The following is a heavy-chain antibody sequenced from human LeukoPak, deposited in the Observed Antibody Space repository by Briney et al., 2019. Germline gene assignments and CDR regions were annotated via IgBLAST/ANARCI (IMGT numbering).Heavy chain of an antibody. CDR3: ARVRRWGHYGSGSYPRWFDP. CDR2: IYYSGST. V-gene: IGHV4-30-4*07. Sequence: SETLSLTCAVSGGSISSGGYSWSWIRQPPGKGLEWIGYIYYSGSTYYNPSLKSRVTISVDTSKNQFSLKLSSVTAADTAVYYCARVRRWGHYGSGSYPRWFDPWGQGTLVTVSS. J-gene: IGHJ5*02. D-gene: IGHD3-10*01. CDR1: GGSISSGGYS.